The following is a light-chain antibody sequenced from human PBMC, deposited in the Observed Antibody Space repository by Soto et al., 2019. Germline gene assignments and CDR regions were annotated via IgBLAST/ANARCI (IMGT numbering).Light chain of an antibody. CDR2: AAS. CDR3: QQYNEYSWT. J-gene: IGKJ1*01. V-gene: IGKV1-39*01. CDR1: QSISSY. Sequence: DIQMTQSPSSLSASVGDRVSITCRASQSISSYLNWYQQKPGKAPKLLIYAASSLQSGVPSRFSGSGSGTEFTLTISSLQPDDVATYYCQQYNEYSWTFGQGTKVEIK.